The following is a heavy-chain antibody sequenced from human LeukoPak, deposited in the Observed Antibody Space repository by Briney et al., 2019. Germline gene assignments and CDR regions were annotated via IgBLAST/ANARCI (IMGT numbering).Heavy chain of an antibody. CDR3: ARNGDYDAFDI. CDR2: IYHSGIT. CDR1: GYSISSGYY. J-gene: IGHJ3*02. Sequence: PSETLSLTCTFSGYSISSGYYWGWIRQPPGKGLDWIGSIYHSGITYYNVSRKSRVTISVDRPKNQFSLKLRSVTAADTAVYYYARNGDYDAFDIWGQGTMVTVSS. V-gene: IGHV4-38-2*02. D-gene: IGHD4-17*01.